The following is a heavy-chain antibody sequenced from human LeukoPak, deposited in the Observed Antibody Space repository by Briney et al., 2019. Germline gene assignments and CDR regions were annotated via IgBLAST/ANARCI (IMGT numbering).Heavy chain of an antibody. D-gene: IGHD3-22*01. CDR2: IHYSGGT. CDR3: ARDLRGYGVLNF. J-gene: IGHJ4*02. Sequence: SETLSLTCTVSGDSTSHGDYYWSWVRQPPGKGLEWIGYIHYSGGTQYNPSLQSRVIMSVDTSKNQCSLKLSSVTAADTAVYYCARDLRGYGVLNFWGQGTLVTVSS. V-gene: IGHV4-30-4*01. CDR1: GDSTSHGDYY.